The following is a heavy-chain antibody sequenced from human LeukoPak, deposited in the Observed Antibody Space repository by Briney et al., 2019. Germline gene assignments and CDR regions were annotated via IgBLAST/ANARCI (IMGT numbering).Heavy chain of an antibody. Sequence: PSETLSLTCTVSGGSISSHYWSWIRQPPGKALEWIGYIYYSGSTNYNPSLKSRVTISVDTSKNQFSLKLSSVTAADTAVYYCARDRGSYDSSGYYHNWFDPWGQGTLVTVSS. J-gene: IGHJ5*02. CDR3: ARDRGSYDSSGYYHNWFDP. V-gene: IGHV4-59*11. CDR2: IYYSGST. D-gene: IGHD3-22*01. CDR1: GGSISSHY.